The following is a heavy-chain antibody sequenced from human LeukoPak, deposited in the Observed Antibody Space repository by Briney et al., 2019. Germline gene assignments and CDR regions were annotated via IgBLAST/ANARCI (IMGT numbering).Heavy chain of an antibody. J-gene: IGHJ4*02. CDR3: AREGDGYNLDY. D-gene: IGHD5-24*01. Sequence: GGSLRLSCAASGFTFSSYDMHWVRQATGKGLEWVSAIGTAGDTYYSGSVKGRFTISRENAKNSLYLQMNSLRAGDTAVYYCAREGDGYNLDYWGQGTLVTVSS. CDR1: GFTFSSYD. V-gene: IGHV3-13*01. CDR2: IGTAGDT.